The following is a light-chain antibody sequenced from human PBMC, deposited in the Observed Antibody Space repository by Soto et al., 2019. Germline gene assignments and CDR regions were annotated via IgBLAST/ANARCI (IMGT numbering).Light chain of an antibody. CDR2: GAS. CDR1: QNVDSNY. V-gene: IGKV3-20*01. CDR3: QQYGSLSWT. J-gene: IGKJ1*01. Sequence: EIVLTQSPGTLSLSPGERATLSCGASQNVDSNYLAWYQQTTGQAPRIIIFGASGRATGIPDRFSGSGSGTDFTLTISRLEPEDFEVYYCQQYGSLSWTFGQGTKVDIK.